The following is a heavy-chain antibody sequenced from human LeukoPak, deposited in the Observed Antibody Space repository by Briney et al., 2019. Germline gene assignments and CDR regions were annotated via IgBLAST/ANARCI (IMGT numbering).Heavy chain of an antibody. J-gene: IGHJ4*02. CDR3: ARGVSGSYGKFDY. D-gene: IGHD1-26*01. V-gene: IGHV3-74*01. Sequence: GGSLRLSCAASGFTVSSTCMTWVRQAPGKGLVWVSRINIDGSTTNYADSVKGRFTISRDNAKNTLYLQMNSLRAEDTAVYYCARGVSGSYGKFDYWGQGTLVTVSS. CDR1: GFTVSSTC. CDR2: INIDGSTT.